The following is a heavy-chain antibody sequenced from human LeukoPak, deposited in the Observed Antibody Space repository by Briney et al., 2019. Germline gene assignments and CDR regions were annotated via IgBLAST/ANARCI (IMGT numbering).Heavy chain of an antibody. CDR2: INPNSGDT. J-gene: IGHJ5*02. CDR1: GYTFTGYY. Sequence: ASVKVSCKASGYTFTGYYMHWVRQAPGQGLEWMGWINPNSGDTNYAQKFQGRVTMTRDTSISTAYMELSRLRSDDTAVYHCARDRVGYCSGGSCYPNWFDPWGQGTLVTVSS. D-gene: IGHD2-15*01. V-gene: IGHV1-2*02. CDR3: ARDRVGYCSGGSCYPNWFDP.